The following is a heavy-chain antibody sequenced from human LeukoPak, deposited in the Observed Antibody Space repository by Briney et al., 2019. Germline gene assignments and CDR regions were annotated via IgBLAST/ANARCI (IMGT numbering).Heavy chain of an antibody. D-gene: IGHD6-19*01. CDR2: IIPILGIA. Sequence: WASVKVSCKASGGTFSSYAISWVRQAPGQGLEWMGRIIPILGIANYAQKFQGRVTITADKSTSTAYMELSSLRSEDTAVYYCAKGSGSGWYGWFAPWGQGTLVTVSS. CDR1: GGTFSSYA. CDR3: AKGSGSGWYGWFAP. V-gene: IGHV1-69*04. J-gene: IGHJ5*02.